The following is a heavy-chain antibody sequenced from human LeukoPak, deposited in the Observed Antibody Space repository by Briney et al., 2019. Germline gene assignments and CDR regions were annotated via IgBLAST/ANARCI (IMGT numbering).Heavy chain of an antibody. Sequence: ASVKVSCKASGYTFTNYGISWVRQAPGQGLEWMGIINPSGGSTSYAQKFQGRVTMTRDTSTSTVYMELSSLRSEDTAVYYCARDRHVVPAAKFLDYWGQGTLVTVSS. CDR1: GYTFTNYG. D-gene: IGHD2-2*01. V-gene: IGHV1-46*01. CDR2: INPSGGST. CDR3: ARDRHVVPAAKFLDY. J-gene: IGHJ4*02.